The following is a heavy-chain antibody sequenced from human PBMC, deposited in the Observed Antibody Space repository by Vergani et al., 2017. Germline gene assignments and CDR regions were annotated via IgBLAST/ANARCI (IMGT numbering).Heavy chain of an antibody. CDR2: IIPILGTA. J-gene: IGHJ1*01. Sequence: QVQPVQSGAEVKKPGSSVKVSCKASGCTFSSYAISWVRQAPGQGLEWMGRIIPILGTANYAQKFQGRVTMTADESTSTAYMELSSLRSEDTAVYYCARPPFTPYCSGGSCHTEYFQHWDQGTLVTVSS. D-gene: IGHD2-15*01. V-gene: IGHV1-69*11. CDR3: ARPPFTPYCSGGSCHTEYFQH. CDR1: GCTFSSYA.